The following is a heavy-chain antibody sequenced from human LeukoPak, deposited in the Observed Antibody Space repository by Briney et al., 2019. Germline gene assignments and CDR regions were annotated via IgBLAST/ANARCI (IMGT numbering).Heavy chain of an antibody. J-gene: IGHJ4*02. CDR2: IYSSGST. CDR1: GGSFSGYY. Sequence: SETLSLTCAVYGGSFSGYYWSWIRQPPGKGLEWIGYIYSSGSTNYNPSLKSRVTMSVDTSKNQFSLKLISVTAADTAVYYCARGAYHYGSGSYYFDYWGQGTLVTVSS. CDR3: ARGAYHYGSGSYYFDY. V-gene: IGHV4-59*01. D-gene: IGHD3-10*01.